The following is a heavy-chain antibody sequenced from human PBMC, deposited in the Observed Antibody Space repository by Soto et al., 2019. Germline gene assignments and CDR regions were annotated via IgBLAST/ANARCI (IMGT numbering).Heavy chain of an antibody. D-gene: IGHD1-20*01. V-gene: IGHV1-69*06. Sequence: SVKVSCKASGGTLSSCSITWVLQAPGQGLEWMGGIIPFFGTTNYAQKFQGRVTMTEDTSTDTAYMELSSLRSEDTAVYYCATGITLPTSIYFWGQRTFVTVYS. CDR1: GGTLSSCS. CDR3: ATGITLPTSIYF. CDR2: IIPFFGTT. J-gene: IGHJ1*01.